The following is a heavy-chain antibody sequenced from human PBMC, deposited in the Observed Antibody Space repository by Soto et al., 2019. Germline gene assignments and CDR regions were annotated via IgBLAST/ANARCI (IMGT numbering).Heavy chain of an antibody. V-gene: IGHV4-59*01. Sequence: QVQLQESGPGLVKPSETLSLTCTVSGGSISSYYWSWIRQPPGKGLEWIGYIYYSGITNYNPSLKRRVTISVDTSKNQFSLKLSSVTAADTAVYYCATYKSNYYYGMDVWGQGTTITVSS. J-gene: IGHJ6*02. CDR3: ATYKSNYYYGMDV. CDR2: IYYSGIT. D-gene: IGHD1-20*01. CDR1: GGSISSYY.